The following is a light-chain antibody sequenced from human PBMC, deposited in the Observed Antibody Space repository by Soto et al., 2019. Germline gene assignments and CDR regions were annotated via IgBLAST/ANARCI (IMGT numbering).Light chain of an antibody. V-gene: IGKV3-20*01. CDR1: QSVSSTY. J-gene: IGKJ5*01. CDR2: GAS. Sequence: EIVLTQSPGTLSLSPGERATLSCRASQSVSSTYLAWYQQKPGQAPRLLIYGASSRATGIPDRFSGSGSGTDFTLTISRLEPEDSAVYYCQQYGSSPYTFGRGTRLEIQ. CDR3: QQYGSSPYT.